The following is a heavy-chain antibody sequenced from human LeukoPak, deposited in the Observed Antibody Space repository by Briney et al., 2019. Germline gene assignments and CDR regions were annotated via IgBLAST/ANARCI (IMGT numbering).Heavy chain of an antibody. CDR2: IYYSGST. D-gene: IGHD3-16*02. Sequence: SETLSLTCTVSGGSISSYYWSWIRQPPGQGLEWIGYIYYSGSTNYNPSLKSRVTISVDTSKNQFSLKLSSVTAADTAVYYCARSDRTYYDYVWGSYRYDYWGQGTLVTVSS. CDR3: ARSDRTYYDYVWGSYRYDY. V-gene: IGHV4-59*01. J-gene: IGHJ4*02. CDR1: GGSISSYY.